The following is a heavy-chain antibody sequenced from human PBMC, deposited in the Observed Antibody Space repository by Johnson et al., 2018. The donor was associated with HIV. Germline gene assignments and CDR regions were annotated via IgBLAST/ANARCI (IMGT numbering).Heavy chain of an antibody. D-gene: IGHD4-23*01. J-gene: IGHJ3*02. V-gene: IGHV3-66*01. CDR1: GFTVSGSA. Sequence: VQLVESGGGLVQPDGSLKLSCAASGFTVSGSAMHWVRQAPGKGLEWVSVIYSGGSTYYADSVKGRFTISRDNSKNTLYLQMNSLRAEDTAVYYCARDTVVTPPHDAFDIWGQGTMVTVSS. CDR3: ARDTVVTPPHDAFDI. CDR2: IYSGGST.